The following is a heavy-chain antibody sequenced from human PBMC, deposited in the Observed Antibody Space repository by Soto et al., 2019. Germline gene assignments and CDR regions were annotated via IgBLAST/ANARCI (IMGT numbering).Heavy chain of an antibody. J-gene: IGHJ4*02. V-gene: IGHV4-31*03. CDR2: ISHSGAT. CDR3: SRGDY. Sequence: QVQLQESGPRLVRPSQTLSLTCTVSGESIDTAGYYWTWIRQRPGKGLEWLGFISHSGATYYNSSVKSRLSISLDTSQNLFSLKVSSVTAADTAVYFCSRGDYWGQGMLVTVSS. CDR1: GESIDTAGYY.